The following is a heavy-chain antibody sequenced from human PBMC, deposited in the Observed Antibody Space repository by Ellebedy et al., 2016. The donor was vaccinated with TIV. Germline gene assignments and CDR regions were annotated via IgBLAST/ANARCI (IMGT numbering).Heavy chain of an antibody. J-gene: IGHJ4*02. Sequence: GESLKISCAASGFTFSSYAMSWVRQAPGKGLEWVAVIWYDGSNKYYADSVKGRFTISRDNSKNTLYLQMNSLRAEDTAVYYCARDPYNYGYFDYWGQGTLVTVSS. CDR1: GFTFSSYA. CDR3: ARDPYNYGYFDY. V-gene: IGHV3-33*08. D-gene: IGHD5-18*01. CDR2: IWYDGSNK.